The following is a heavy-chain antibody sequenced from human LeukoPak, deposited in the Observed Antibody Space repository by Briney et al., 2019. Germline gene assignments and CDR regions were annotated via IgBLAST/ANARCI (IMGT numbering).Heavy chain of an antibody. CDR3: ARDGVRAMGY. J-gene: IGHJ4*02. CDR1: GYTFTGYY. Sequence: ASVKVSCKASGYTFTGYYMHWVRQAPGQGLEWMGWINPNSGGTNYAQKFQGRVSMTTDTSTSTAYMELRSLRSDDTAIYYCARDGVRAMGYWGQGTLVTVSA. V-gene: IGHV1-2*02. D-gene: IGHD5-18*01. CDR2: INPNSGGT.